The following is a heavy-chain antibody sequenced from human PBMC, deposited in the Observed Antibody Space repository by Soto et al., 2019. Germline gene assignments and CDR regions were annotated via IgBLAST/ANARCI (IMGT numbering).Heavy chain of an antibody. Sequence: GGALRLSCSASGFTFSSYAVSWVRQAPGKGPEWISSISGSGSTIYYADSVKGRFTISRDNSKNTLYLQMSSLRAEDTAVYYCAKVFYYYDSSGYYYFDYWGQGTLVTVSS. CDR1: GFTFSSYA. D-gene: IGHD3-22*01. CDR3: AKVFYYYDSSGYYYFDY. V-gene: IGHV3-23*01. J-gene: IGHJ4*02. CDR2: ISGSGSTI.